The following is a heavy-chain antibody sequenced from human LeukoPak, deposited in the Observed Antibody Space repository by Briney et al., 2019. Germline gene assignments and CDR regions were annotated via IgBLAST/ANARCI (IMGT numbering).Heavy chain of an antibody. D-gene: IGHD3-10*01. Sequence: PGGSLRLSCAASGFTFSNAWMSWVRQAPGKGLEWVSGISPSGDITYYADSVKGRFTISRDNSKNTLYLRMNSLRVEDTAVYYCAAQKRGTRRPYYFDYWGQGTLVSVSS. CDR3: AAQKRGTRRPYYFDY. J-gene: IGHJ4*02. V-gene: IGHV3-23*01. CDR1: GFTFSNAW. CDR2: ISPSGDIT.